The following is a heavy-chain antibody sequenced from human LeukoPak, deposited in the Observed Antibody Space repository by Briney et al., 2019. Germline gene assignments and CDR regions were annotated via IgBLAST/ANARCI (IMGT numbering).Heavy chain of an antibody. Sequence: GGSLRLSCAASEFTFSSYAMSWVRQAPGKGLEWVSSFSGSGDRTYYADSVKGRFTISRDNSKNTLYLQMNTLRAEDTAVYYCARDLNWETYWGQGTLVSVSS. CDR3: ARDLNWETY. CDR2: FSGSGDRT. V-gene: IGHV3-23*01. J-gene: IGHJ4*02. D-gene: IGHD7-27*01. CDR1: EFTFSSYA.